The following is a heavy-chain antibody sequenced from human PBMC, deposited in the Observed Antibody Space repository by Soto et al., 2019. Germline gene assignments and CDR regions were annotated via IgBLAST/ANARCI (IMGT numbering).Heavy chain of an antibody. CDR2: ISAYNGNT. CDR3: ARDALAGRYNWNWGADY. Sequence: QVQLVQSGAEVKKPGASVKVSCKASGYTFTSYGISWVRQAPGQGLEWMGWISAYNGNTNYAQKLQGRVTMTTDTSTSTAYMERRSLRSDDTAVYYCARDALAGRYNWNWGADYWGQGTLVTVSS. D-gene: IGHD1-7*01. CDR1: GYTFTSYG. V-gene: IGHV1-18*04. J-gene: IGHJ4*02.